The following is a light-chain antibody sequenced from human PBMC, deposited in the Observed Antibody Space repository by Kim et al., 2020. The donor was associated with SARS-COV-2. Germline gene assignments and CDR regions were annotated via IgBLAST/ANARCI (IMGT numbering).Light chain of an antibody. CDR3: SSYTRSSTLV. CDR1: SSDVGDYNY. CDR2: DVS. J-gene: IGLJ1*01. Sequence: GQSLTISCTGTSSDVGDYNYVSWYQQHPGKAPKLMIYDVSNRPSGVSNRFSGSKSGNTASLTISGLQAEDEADYYCSSYTRSSTLVFGTGTKVTVL. V-gene: IGLV2-14*03.